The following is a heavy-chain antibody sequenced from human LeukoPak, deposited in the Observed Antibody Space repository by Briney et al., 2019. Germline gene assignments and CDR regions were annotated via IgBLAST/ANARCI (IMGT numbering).Heavy chain of an antibody. V-gene: IGHV1-3*01. CDR1: GYTFTSYA. J-gene: IGHJ4*02. CDR2: INAGNGNT. Sequence: GASVKVSCKASGYTFTSYAMHWVRQAPGQRLEWMGWINAGNGNTKYSQKFQGRVTIARDTSASTAYMELSSLRYEDTAVYCCARDHCSSTSCYSNFDYWGQGTLVTVSS. CDR3: ARDHCSSTSCYSNFDY. D-gene: IGHD2-2*01.